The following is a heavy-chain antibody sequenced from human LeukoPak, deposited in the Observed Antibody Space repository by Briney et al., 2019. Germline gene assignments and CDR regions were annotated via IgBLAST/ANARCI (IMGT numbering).Heavy chain of an antibody. CDR2: IAGSGGTI. CDR3: ARGAYLGPPVNYYYGMDV. V-gene: IGHV3-11*01. CDR1: GFTLSVSDYH. J-gene: IGHJ6*02. Sequence: GGALTLSCAASGFTLSVSDYHMGWVRQAPGRGRGWLSSIAGSGGTIYYAESVRGRFTFSRDTAKKSLYLQMNSLRAEDSAIYYCARGAYLGPPVNYYYGMDVWGPGTTVTVSS. D-gene: IGHD2-8*01.